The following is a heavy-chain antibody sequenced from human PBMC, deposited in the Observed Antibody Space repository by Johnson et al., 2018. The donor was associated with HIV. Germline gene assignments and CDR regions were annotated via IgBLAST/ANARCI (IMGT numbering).Heavy chain of an antibody. V-gene: IGHV3-30*03. D-gene: IGHD2/OR15-2a*01. CDR2: ISYNGSHK. Sequence: QVQLVESGGGVVQPGRSLRLSCVASGFTFSNYGMHWVRQAPGKGLEWVAVISYNGSHKYYADSVKGRFTISRDNSKNTLYLQMNSLRAEDTAVYYCARYLTEKPPNAFDIWGQGTMVTVSS. J-gene: IGHJ3*02. CDR1: GFTFSNYG. CDR3: ARYLTEKPPNAFDI.